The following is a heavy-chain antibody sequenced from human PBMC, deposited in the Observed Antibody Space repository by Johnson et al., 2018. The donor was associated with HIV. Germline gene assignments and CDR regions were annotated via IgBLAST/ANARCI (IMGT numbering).Heavy chain of an antibody. J-gene: IGHJ3*02. CDR3: ARAGGTGTAYDAFDM. V-gene: IGHV3-7*03. CDR1: GFTFSSYW. D-gene: IGHD1-7*01. CDR2: IKQDGSEK. Sequence: VQLVESGGGLVHPGGSLRLSCAASGFTFSSYWMTWVRQAPGKGLEWVANIKQDGSEKYYVDSVKGRFTISRDNAKNSLYLQMNSLRAEDTAVYYCARAGGTGTAYDAFDMWCQGTMVIVSS.